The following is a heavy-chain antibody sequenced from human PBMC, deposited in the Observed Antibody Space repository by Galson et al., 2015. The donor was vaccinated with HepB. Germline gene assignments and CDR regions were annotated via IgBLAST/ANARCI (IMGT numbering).Heavy chain of an antibody. J-gene: IGHJ4*02. Sequence: SLRLSCAASRFTFSSYAMSWVRQAPGKGLEWVSAISGSGGSTYYADSVKGRFTVPRDNPKNTLYLQMNSLRAEDTAVYYCAKDFPPKNSSVYPGRFDYWGQGTLVTVSS. D-gene: IGHD3-22*01. V-gene: IGHV3-23*01. CDR3: AKDFPPKNSSVYPGRFDY. CDR1: RFTFSSYA. CDR2: ISGSGGST.